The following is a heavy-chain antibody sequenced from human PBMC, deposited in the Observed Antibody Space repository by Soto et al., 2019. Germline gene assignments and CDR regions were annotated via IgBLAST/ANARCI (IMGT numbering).Heavy chain of an antibody. D-gene: IGHD3-9*01. CDR2: IYYSGST. J-gene: IGHJ4*02. CDR1: GGSISSYY. V-gene: IGHV4-59*01. CDR3: ARTDYDILTGYYRSYYFDY. Sequence: SETLSLTCTVSGGSISSYYWSWIRQPPGKGLEWIGYIYYSGSTNYNPSLKSRVTISVDTSKNQFSLKLSSVTAAGTAVYYCARTDYDILTGYYRSYYFDYWGQGTLVTVSS.